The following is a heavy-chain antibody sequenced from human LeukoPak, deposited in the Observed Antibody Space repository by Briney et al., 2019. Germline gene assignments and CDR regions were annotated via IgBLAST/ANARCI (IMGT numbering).Heavy chain of an antibody. CDR1: GYSFTSYW. Sequence: GESLKISCKGSGYSFTSYWIGWVRQMPGKGLGWMGIIYPGDFDTRYSPSFQGQVTISADKSISTAYLQWSSLKASDTAMYYCARVRSSGCYLGHIDYWGQGTLVTVSS. CDR2: IYPGDFDT. CDR3: ARVRSSGCYLGHIDY. J-gene: IGHJ4*02. D-gene: IGHD3-22*01. V-gene: IGHV5-51*01.